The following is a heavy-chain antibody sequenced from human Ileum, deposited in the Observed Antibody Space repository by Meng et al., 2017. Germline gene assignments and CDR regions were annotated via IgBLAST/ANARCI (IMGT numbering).Heavy chain of an antibody. V-gene: IGHV4-39*01. CDR3: ARQVNSDGYPRYFDF. CDR2: IYYSGTT. CDR1: GGSITSSSYS. Sequence: QLQLQESGPGLVKPWETLSLTVTVSGGSITSSSYSCGWIRQPPGKGLEWIGYIYYSGTTYYNPSLKSRATISEDTAKNQFSLNLSSVTAADTAVYYCARQVNSDGYPRYFDFWGQGTLVTVSS. D-gene: IGHD5-24*01. J-gene: IGHJ4*02.